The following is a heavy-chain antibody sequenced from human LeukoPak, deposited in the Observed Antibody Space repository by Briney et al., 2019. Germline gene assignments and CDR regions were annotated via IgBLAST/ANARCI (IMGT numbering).Heavy chain of an antibody. J-gene: IGHJ4*02. D-gene: IGHD2-15*01. Sequence: GGSLRLSCAASGFTFSNYWMYWVRRVPGMGLAWVARINSDGTVRNYADSVQGRFTVSRDNAKSTLYLQMNSLRAEDTAVYFCTRDYCSDGRCFPGPGHWGQGTLVTVSS. CDR1: GFTFSNYW. CDR2: INSDGTVR. V-gene: IGHV3-74*01. CDR3: TRDYCSDGRCFPGPGH.